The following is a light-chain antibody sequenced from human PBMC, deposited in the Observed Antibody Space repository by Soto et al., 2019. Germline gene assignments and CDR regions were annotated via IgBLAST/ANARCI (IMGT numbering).Light chain of an antibody. CDR3: QQYNSFPIT. V-gene: IGKV1-5*01. Sequence: DIQMTQSPSTLSASVGDRVTITFRASQSVNKWLAWFQQKPGKVPKLLIFDASTLQTGVPSRFGGGGSGTEFTLTISGLQPDDFAAYYCQQYNSFPITIGQGTRLEIK. CDR1: QSVNKW. J-gene: IGKJ5*01. CDR2: DAS.